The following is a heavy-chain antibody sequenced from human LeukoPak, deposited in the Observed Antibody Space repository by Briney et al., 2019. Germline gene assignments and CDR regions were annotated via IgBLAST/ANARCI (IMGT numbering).Heavy chain of an antibody. V-gene: IGHV3-33*01. J-gene: IGHJ4*02. CDR3: ARDPGYSYGTGYFDY. D-gene: IGHD5-18*01. CDR2: IWYDGSNK. Sequence: GGSLRLSCAASGFTFSSYGMNWVRQVPGKGLEWVAVIWYDGSNKYYADSVKGRFTISRDNSKNTLYLQMNSLRAEDTAVYYCARDPGYSYGTGYFDYWGQGTLVTVSS. CDR1: GFTFSSYG.